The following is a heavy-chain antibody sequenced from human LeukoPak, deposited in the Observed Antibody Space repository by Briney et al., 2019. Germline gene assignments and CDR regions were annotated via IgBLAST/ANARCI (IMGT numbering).Heavy chain of an antibody. Sequence: GGSLRLSCAASGFTFSSYGMHWVRQAPGKGLEWVAVISYDGSNKYYADSVKGRFTISRDNSKNTLYLQMNSLRAEDTAVYYCAKDRIAAADPRWFDPWGQGTLVTVSS. CDR2: ISYDGSNK. D-gene: IGHD6-13*01. CDR3: AKDRIAAADPRWFDP. J-gene: IGHJ5*02. CDR1: GFTFSSYG. V-gene: IGHV3-30*18.